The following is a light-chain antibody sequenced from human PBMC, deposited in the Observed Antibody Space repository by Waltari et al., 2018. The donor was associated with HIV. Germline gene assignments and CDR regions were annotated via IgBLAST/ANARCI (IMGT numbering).Light chain of an antibody. J-gene: IGLJ3*02. CDR1: SSNIGSHT. CDR3: AAWDDSLNGAM. Sequence: QSVLTQPPSASGTPGQRVTISCSGGSSNIGSHTVSWYQHVPGTAPKLLIYNNSQRPSGVPGRFSGSKSDTSASLAISGLQSDDEAAYFCAAWDDSLNGAMFGGGTKLTVL. CDR2: NNS. V-gene: IGLV1-44*01.